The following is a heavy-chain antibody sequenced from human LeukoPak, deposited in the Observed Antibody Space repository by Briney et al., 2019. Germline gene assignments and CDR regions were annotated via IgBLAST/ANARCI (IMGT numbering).Heavy chain of an antibody. CDR2: ISAYNGNT. CDR3: ARDEAGDCSSTSCPVDAFDI. Sequence: ASVKVSCKASGYTFTSYGISWVRQAPGQGLEWMGWISAYNGNTNYAQKLQGRVTMTTDTSTSIAYMELRSLRSDDTAVYYCARDEAGDCSSTSCPVDAFDIWGQGTMVTASS. D-gene: IGHD2-2*01. J-gene: IGHJ3*02. CDR1: GYTFTSYG. V-gene: IGHV1-18*04.